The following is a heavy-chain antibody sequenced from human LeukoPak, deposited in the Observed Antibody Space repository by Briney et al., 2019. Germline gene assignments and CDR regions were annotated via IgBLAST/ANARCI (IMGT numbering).Heavy chain of an antibody. CDR3: AKGIVGATRFDY. CDR2: VSNSGSST. J-gene: IGHJ4*02. CDR1: GFTFSSYG. Sequence: GGSLRLSCAASGFTFSSYGMSWVRQAPGKGLEWVSSVSNSGSSTYYADSVKGRFIISRDNSKNTLYLEMNSLRAEDTAVYYCAKGIVGATRFDYWGQGTLVTVPS. V-gene: IGHV3-23*01. D-gene: IGHD1-26*01.